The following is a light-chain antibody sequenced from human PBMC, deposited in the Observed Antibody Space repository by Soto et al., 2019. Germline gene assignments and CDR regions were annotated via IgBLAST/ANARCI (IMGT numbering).Light chain of an antibody. CDR1: QGISSS. CDR2: DAS. J-gene: IGKJ1*01. Sequence: DIQMPQSPSTLSASVGDRVTNTCRASQGISSSLAWYQQKPGKAPKLLIYDASSLQSGVPSRLRGSGCGTEFPLIINGLQPADFAAFYFEKYGTHPHVVGSGTKVDIK. CDR3: EKYGTHPHV. V-gene: IGKV1-5*01.